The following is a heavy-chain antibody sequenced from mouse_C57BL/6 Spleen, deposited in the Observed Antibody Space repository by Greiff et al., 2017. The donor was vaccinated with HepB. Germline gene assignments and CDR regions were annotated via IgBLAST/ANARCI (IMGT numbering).Heavy chain of an antibody. D-gene: IGHD4-1*02. Sequence: EVQRVESGAELVRPGASVKLSCTASGFNIKDDYMHWVKQRPEQGLEWIGWIDPENGDTEYASKFQGKATITADTSSNTAYLQLSSLTSEDTAVYYCTISTGLYYFDYWGQGTTLTVSS. CDR1: GFNIKDDY. V-gene: IGHV14-4*01. CDR2: IDPENGDT. CDR3: TISTGLYYFDY. J-gene: IGHJ2*01.